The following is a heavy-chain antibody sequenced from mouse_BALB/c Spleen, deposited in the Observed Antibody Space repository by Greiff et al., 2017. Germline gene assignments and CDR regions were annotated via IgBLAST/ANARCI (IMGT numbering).Heavy chain of an antibody. CDR3: AREFGNFYFDY. J-gene: IGHJ2*01. V-gene: IGHV5-15*02. CDR2: ISNLAYSI. CDR1: GFTFSDYG. D-gene: IGHD2-1*01. Sequence: EVMLVESGGGLVQPGGSRKLSCAASGFTFSDYGMAWVRQAPGKGPEWVAFISNLAYSIYYADTVTGRFTISRENAKNTLYLEMSSLRSEDTAMYYCAREFGNFYFDYWGQGTTLTVSS.